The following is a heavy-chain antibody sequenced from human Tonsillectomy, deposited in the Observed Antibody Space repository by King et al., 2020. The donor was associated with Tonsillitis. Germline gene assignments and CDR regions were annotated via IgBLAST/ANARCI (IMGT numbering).Heavy chain of an antibody. J-gene: IGHJ4*02. Sequence: QLVQSGGGVVQPGRSLRLSCAASGFTFSTYGIHWARQAPGRGLEWVAVISYDGSKKYYADSVKGRFTISRDNSKNTRYLQMNSLRAEDTAVYYCAKDPIDRYCSDGSCYSGPDYWGQGTLVTVSS. V-gene: IGHV3-30*18. CDR2: ISYDGSKK. CDR1: GFTFSTYG. D-gene: IGHD2-15*01. CDR3: AKDPIDRYCSDGSCYSGPDY.